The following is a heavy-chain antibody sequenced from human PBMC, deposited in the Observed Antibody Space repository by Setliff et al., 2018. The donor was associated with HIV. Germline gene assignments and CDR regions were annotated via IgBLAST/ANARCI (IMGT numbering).Heavy chain of an antibody. CDR1: GFTLSDYY. Sequence: LRLSCAVSGFTLSDYYMDWVRQAPGRGLEWVGRTRNKANGYITEYGASVQGRFTISRDNSKDSLSLQMNNLKAEDTAVYYCVRAAAGLDIWSQGIRVTVSS. V-gene: IGHV3-72*01. CDR2: TRNKANGYIT. J-gene: IGHJ4*02. CDR3: VRAAAGLDI.